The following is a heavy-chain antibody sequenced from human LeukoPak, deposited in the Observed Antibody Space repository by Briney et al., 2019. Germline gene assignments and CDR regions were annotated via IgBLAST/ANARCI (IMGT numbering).Heavy chain of an antibody. Sequence: PTASVKVSCKASGYTFTSYGISWVRQAPGQGLEWMGWISAYNDNTNYAQKLQGRVTMTTDTSTSTAYMELRSLRSDDTAVYYCARVPRYCSSTSCYLRYYYHMDVWGKGTTVTVSS. J-gene: IGHJ6*03. CDR2: ISAYNDNT. D-gene: IGHD2-2*01. V-gene: IGHV1-18*01. CDR3: ARVPRYCSSTSCYLRYYYHMDV. CDR1: GYTFTSYG.